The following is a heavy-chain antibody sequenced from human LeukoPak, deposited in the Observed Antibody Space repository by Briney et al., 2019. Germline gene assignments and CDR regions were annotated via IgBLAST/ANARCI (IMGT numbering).Heavy chain of an antibody. CDR3: ARDSGGPYYYYYYMDV. J-gene: IGHJ6*03. Sequence: SVKVSCKASGGTFSSYAINWVRQAPGQGPEWMGRIILISVTINYAQKFQGRVTITADKSTSTAYMELSSLKSEDTAVYYCARDSGGPYYYYYYMDVWGKGTTITVPS. CDR1: GGTFSSYA. CDR2: IILISVTI. V-gene: IGHV1-69*06. D-gene: IGHD2-15*01.